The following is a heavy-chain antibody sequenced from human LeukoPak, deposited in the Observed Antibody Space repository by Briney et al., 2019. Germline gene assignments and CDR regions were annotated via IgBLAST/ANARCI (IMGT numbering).Heavy chain of an antibody. CDR3: ARDFYDFWSGYPEYYFDY. CDR1: GFTFSNYA. Sequence: GGSLRLSCAASGFTFSNYAMHWVRQASGKGLEYVSAISSNGGSTYYANSVKGRFTISRDNSKNTLYLQMGSLRAEDMAVYYCARDFYDFWSGYPEYYFDYWGQGTRVTVSS. V-gene: IGHV3-64*01. CDR2: ISSNGGST. D-gene: IGHD3-3*01. J-gene: IGHJ4*02.